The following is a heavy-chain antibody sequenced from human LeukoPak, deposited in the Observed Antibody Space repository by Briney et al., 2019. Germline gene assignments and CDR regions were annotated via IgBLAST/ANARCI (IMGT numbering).Heavy chain of an antibody. CDR2: ISSSGSTI. CDR1: GFPFSDYY. Sequence: GSLTLSCAASGFPFSDYYMSWIRQAPGKGLEWVSYISSSGSTIYYADSVKGRFTISRDNAKNSLYLQMNSLRAEDTAVYYCARSVTGRSQEEVDYWGQGTLVTVSS. D-gene: IGHD3-10*01. CDR3: ARSVTGRSQEEVDY. J-gene: IGHJ4*02. V-gene: IGHV3-11*01.